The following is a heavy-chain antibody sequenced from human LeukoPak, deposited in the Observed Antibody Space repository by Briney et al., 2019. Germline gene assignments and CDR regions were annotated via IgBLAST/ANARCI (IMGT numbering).Heavy chain of an antibody. V-gene: IGHV3-23*01. CDR1: GFTFSSYA. Sequence: GGSLRLSCAASGFTFSSYAMSWVRQAPGKGLEWVSAISGSGGSTYYADSVKGRFTISRDNSKNTLYLQMNSLRAEDTVVYYCAKASGGLYCSSTSCYPDYWGQGTLVTVSS. CDR2: ISGSGGST. CDR3: AKASGGLYCSSTSCYPDY. D-gene: IGHD2-2*01. J-gene: IGHJ4*02.